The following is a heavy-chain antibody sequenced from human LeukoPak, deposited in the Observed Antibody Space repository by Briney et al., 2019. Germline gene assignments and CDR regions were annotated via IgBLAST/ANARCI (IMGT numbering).Heavy chain of an antibody. J-gene: IGHJ4*02. V-gene: IGHV4-59*02. CDR1: SASVSSYY. Sequence: PSETLSLTCTVSSASVSSYYWSWVRQPPGGGLEWIGYISNSGSPSYNPSFKSRVTFSADTSKNHLSLKLNSVTPADMAVYFCARGGAGPLRDWGQGTLVTVPS. CDR3: ARGGAGPLRD. CDR2: ISNSGSP. D-gene: IGHD3-16*01.